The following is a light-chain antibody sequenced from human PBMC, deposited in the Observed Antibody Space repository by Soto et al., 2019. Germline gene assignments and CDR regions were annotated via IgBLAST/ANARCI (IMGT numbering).Light chain of an antibody. J-gene: IGLJ3*02. Sequence: NFMLTQPHSVSESPGKMVTISCTRSSGSIVSNYVQWYQQRPGSAPTTVIYEDNQRPSGVPDRFSGSIDSSSNSASLTISGLKTEDEADYYCQSYDSSNHGVFGGGTQLTVL. CDR3: QSYDSSNHGV. CDR2: EDN. CDR1: SGSIVSNY. V-gene: IGLV6-57*04.